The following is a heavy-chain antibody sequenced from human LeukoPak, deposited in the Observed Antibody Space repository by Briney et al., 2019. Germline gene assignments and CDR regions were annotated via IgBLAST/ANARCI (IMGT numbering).Heavy chain of an antibody. D-gene: IGHD6-13*01. J-gene: IGHJ5*02. Sequence: SETLSLTCTVSGGSISSSSYYWGWIRQPPGKGLEWIGSIYYSGSTYYNPSLKSRVTISVDTSKNQFSLKLSSVTAADTAVYYCARDPSGSSWYWFDPWGQGTLVTVSS. CDR2: IYYSGST. CDR3: ARDPSGSSWYWFDP. CDR1: GGSISSSSYY. V-gene: IGHV4-39*07.